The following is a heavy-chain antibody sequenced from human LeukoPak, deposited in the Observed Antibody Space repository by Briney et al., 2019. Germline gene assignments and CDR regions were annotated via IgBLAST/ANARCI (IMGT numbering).Heavy chain of an antibody. J-gene: IGHJ6*02. V-gene: IGHV3-11*06. CDR2: ISSSSSYT. D-gene: IGHD6-13*01. CDR3: ARVPAAAGHYYYYGMDV. Sequence: GGSLGLSCAASGFTFSDYYMSWIRQAPGKGLEWVSYISSSSSYTNYADSVKGRFTISRDNAKNSLYLQMNSLRAEDTAVYYCARVPAAAGHYYYYGMDVWGQGTTVTVSS. CDR1: GFTFSDYY.